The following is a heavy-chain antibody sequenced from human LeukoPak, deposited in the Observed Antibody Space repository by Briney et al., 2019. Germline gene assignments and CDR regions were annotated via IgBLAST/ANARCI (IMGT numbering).Heavy chain of an antibody. D-gene: IGHD2-15*01. J-gene: IGHJ4*02. CDR2: FYYTGDT. CDR3: ARLLPYCSDGIGYFWEYFDS. V-gene: IGHV4-39*01. CDR1: GGSISSSTYY. Sequence: PSETLTLTCSVSGGSISSSTYYWGWIRPPPGKGLEWIGSFYYTGDTYYGPSLQSRVTISVDTSKNQFSLNLTSLTATDTAVYYCARLLPYCSDGIGYFWEYFDSWGQGTLVTVSS.